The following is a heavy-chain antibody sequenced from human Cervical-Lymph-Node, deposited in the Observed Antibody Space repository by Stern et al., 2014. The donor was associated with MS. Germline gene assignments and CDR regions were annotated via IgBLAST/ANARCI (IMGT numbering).Heavy chain of an antibody. CDR3: ARDNDDNGMDV. Sequence: QVQLVQSGAEVKNPGSSVKVACMASGGTFSNYGVSWVRQAPGQGLDWMGGTIPIVGTTHYAQKFQGRVAITADNSLSTVYMELTGLTSADTAVYYCARDNDDNGMDVWGQGTTVTVSS. CDR2: TIPIVGTT. D-gene: IGHD1-1*01. CDR1: GGTFSNYG. J-gene: IGHJ6*02. V-gene: IGHV1-69*06.